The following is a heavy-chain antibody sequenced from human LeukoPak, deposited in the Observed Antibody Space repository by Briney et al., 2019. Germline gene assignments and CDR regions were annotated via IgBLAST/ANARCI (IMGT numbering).Heavy chain of an antibody. CDR3: ARDNQWLTDAFDI. J-gene: IGHJ3*02. CDR1: GFTFSSYG. D-gene: IGHD6-19*01. CDR2: IWYDGSNK. Sequence: GGSLRLSCAASGFTFSSYGMHWVRQAPGKGLEWVAVIWYDGSNKYYADSVKGRFTISRDNSKNTLYLQMKSLRAEDTAVYYCARDNQWLTDAFDIWGQGTMVTVSS. V-gene: IGHV3-33*01.